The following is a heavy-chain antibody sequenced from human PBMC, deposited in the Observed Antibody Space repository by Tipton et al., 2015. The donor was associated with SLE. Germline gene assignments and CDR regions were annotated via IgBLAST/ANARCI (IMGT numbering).Heavy chain of an antibody. J-gene: IGHJ6*02. D-gene: IGHD3-16*01. Sequence: TLSLTCAVSGGSIRSGGYSWSWIRQPPGKGLEWIGYIYQSGNTYYNPSLKSRVTISVDRSKNQFSLKLTSVTAADTAVYYCWGYYNYGMDVWGQGPPVAVSS. CDR3: WGYYNYGMDV. CDR1: GGSIRSGGYS. CDR2: IYQSGNT. V-gene: IGHV4-30-2*01.